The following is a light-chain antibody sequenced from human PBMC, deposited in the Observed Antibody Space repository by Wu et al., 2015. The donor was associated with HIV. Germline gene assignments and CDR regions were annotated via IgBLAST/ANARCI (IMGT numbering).Light chain of an antibody. CDR3: QQRSNWPRSP. CDR1: QSVSSSY. V-gene: IGKV3D-20*02. J-gene: IGKJ4*01. CDR2: GVS. Sequence: EIVLTQSPGTLSLSPGERATLSCRASQSVSSSYLAWYQQKPGQAPRLFIYGVSSRATGIPDRFSGSGSGTDFTLTISRLEPEDFAVYYCQQRSNWPRSPFGGGTKVEIK.